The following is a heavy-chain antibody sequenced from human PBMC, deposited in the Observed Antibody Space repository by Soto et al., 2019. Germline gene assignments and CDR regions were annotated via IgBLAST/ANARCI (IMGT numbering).Heavy chain of an antibody. Sequence: QVQLMESGGGLVKPGGSLRLSCAVSGFTFSDYYMTWIRQAPGKGLEWVSYISRSTSHPNYADSVKGRFTISRDNDKNSLFLQMNSLRAEDTAVYYCARGRGAAADYFDFWGQGTLVTVSS. D-gene: IGHD6-13*01. CDR3: ARGRGAAADYFDF. V-gene: IGHV3-11*05. J-gene: IGHJ4*02. CDR1: GFTFSDYY. CDR2: ISRSTSHP.